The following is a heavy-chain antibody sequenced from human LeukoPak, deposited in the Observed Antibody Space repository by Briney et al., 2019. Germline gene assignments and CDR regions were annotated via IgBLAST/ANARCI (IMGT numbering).Heavy chain of an antibody. CDR1: GFTFDDYT. Sequence: GGSLRLSCAASGFTFDDYTMHWVRQAPGKGLEWVSLISWDGGSTYYADSVKGRFTISRHNSKNSLYLQMNSLRTEDTALYYCAKDRDDSSGYSYYFDYWGQGNLVTVSS. CDR3: AKDRDDSSGYSYYFDY. D-gene: IGHD3-22*01. CDR2: ISWDGGST. V-gene: IGHV3-43*01. J-gene: IGHJ4*02.